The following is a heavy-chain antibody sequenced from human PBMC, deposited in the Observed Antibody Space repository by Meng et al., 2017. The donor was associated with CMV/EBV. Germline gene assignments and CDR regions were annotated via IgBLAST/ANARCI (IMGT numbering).Heavy chain of an antibody. V-gene: IGHV3-7*01. CDR2: IKQDGSEK. CDR1: GFTFSSYW. J-gene: IGHJ4*02. Sequence: GESLKISCAASGFTFSSYWMSWVRQAPGKGLEWVANIKQDGSEKYYVDSVKGRFTISRDNAKNSLYLQMNSLRAEDTAVYYCALIGEMATIDCWGQGTLVTVSS. D-gene: IGHD5-24*01. CDR3: ALIGEMATIDC.